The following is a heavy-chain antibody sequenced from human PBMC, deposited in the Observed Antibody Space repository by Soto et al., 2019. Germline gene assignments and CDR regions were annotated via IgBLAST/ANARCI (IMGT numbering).Heavy chain of an antibody. Sequence: SQTLSLTCAISGDSVSTTTTSWNWIRQSPSRGLEWLGRTFYRSKWYHDYVLSVKSRITINADTSKNQFSLQLNSVTPDDKAVYYCARAGVTVFGLVTHFDYWGQGTQVTVSS. D-gene: IGHD3-3*01. CDR1: GDSVSTTTTS. CDR2: TFYRSKWYH. J-gene: IGHJ4*02. CDR3: ARAGVTVFGLVTHFDY. V-gene: IGHV6-1*01.